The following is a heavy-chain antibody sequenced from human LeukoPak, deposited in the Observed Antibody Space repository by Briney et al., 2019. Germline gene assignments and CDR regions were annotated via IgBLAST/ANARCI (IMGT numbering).Heavy chain of an antibody. Sequence: PGASLRLSCAASGFTFSTYAMSWVRQAPGKGLEWVSAISAGGKTYYSDSVRGRCTISRHNSKNTLHLQMSSLRAEDTALYYCAKGKQWELPFDYWGQGTLVTVSS. D-gene: IGHD1-26*01. J-gene: IGHJ4*02. CDR1: GFTFSTYA. CDR2: ISAGGKT. V-gene: IGHV3-23*01. CDR3: AKGKQWELPFDY.